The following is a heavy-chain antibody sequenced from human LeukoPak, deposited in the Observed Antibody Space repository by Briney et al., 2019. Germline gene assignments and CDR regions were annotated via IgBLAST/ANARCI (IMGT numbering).Heavy chain of an antibody. D-gene: IGHD3-3*01. J-gene: IGHJ4*02. CDR3: ARSVYYDFWSGYIPLGY. CDR2: INPNSGGT. V-gene: IGHV1-2*02. Sequence: GATVKVSCKASGYTFTGYYMHWVRQAPGQGLEWMGWINPNSGGTNYAQKSKGRVTMTRDTSISTAYMELSRLRSDDTAVYYCARSVYYDFWSGYIPLGYWGQGTLVTVSS. CDR1: GYTFTGYY.